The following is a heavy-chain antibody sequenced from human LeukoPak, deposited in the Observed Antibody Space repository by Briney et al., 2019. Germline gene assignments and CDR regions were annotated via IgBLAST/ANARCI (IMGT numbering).Heavy chain of an antibody. CDR3: ARSARRYYYYYGMDV. V-gene: IGHV5-51*01. CDR2: IYPGDSDT. CDR1: GYSFTSYW. J-gene: IGHJ6*02. Sequence: KVGESLKISCKGSGYSFTSYWIGWVRQMPGKGLGWMGIIYPGDSDTRYSPSFQGQVTISADKSISTAYLQWSSLKASDTAMYYCARSARRYYYYYGMDVWGQGTTVTVSS.